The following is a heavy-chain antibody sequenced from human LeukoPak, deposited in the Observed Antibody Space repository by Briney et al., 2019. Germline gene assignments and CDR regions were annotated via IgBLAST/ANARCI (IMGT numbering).Heavy chain of an antibody. Sequence: PGGSLRLSCAASGFTVSSNYMSWVRQAPGKGLEWVSVIYSGGSTYYADSVKGRFTISRDNSRNTLYLQMNSLRAEDTAVYYCASLYCSSTSCSYYRGQGTLVTVS. CDR3: ASLYCSSTSCSYY. CDR2: IYSGGST. J-gene: IGHJ4*02. V-gene: IGHV3-53*01. CDR1: GFTVSSNY. D-gene: IGHD2-2*01.